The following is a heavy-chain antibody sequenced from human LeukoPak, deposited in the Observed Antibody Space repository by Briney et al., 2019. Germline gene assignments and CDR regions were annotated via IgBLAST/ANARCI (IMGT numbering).Heavy chain of an antibody. J-gene: IGHJ4*02. CDR1: GYSFTTYW. D-gene: IGHD3-16*01. CDR3: ARRLPGGECFDS. CDR2: IYPGDSDT. Sequence: GESLKISCQGSGYSFTTYWIGWVRQMPGKGLEWMGIIYPGDSDTRYNPSFRGQVTISADKSIGTAYLQWSSLKASDTAMYYCARRLPGGECFDSWGQGTLVTVSS. V-gene: IGHV5-51*01.